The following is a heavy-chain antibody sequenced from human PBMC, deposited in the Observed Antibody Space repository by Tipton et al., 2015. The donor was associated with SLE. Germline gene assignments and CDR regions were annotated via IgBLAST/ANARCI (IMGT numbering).Heavy chain of an antibody. Sequence: SLRLSCIGSGFRFGDFAMTWVRQGPGKGLEWIGYIRSKNYGGTTEYAASVRGRFTISRDDSKDIAYLQMNSLKTEDTAAYFCTRGSGRYEYWGQGTPVTVSS. J-gene: IGHJ4*02. CDR2: IRSKNYGGTT. CDR3: TRGSGRYEY. V-gene: IGHV3-49*04. D-gene: IGHD2-15*01. CDR1: GFRFGDFA.